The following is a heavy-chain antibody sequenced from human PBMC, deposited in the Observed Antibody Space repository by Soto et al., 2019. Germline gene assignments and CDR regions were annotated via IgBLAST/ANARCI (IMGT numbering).Heavy chain of an antibody. D-gene: IGHD2-15*01. J-gene: IGHJ6*02. Sequence: ASVKVSCKASGYTFTGYYMHWVRQARGQGLEWMGWINPNSGGTNYAQKFQGRVTMTRDTSISTAYMELSRLRSDDTAVYYCARGVVVVAATRYGMDVWGQGTTVTVSS. CDR1: GYTFTGYY. CDR3: ARGVVVVAATRYGMDV. V-gene: IGHV1-2*02. CDR2: INPNSGGT.